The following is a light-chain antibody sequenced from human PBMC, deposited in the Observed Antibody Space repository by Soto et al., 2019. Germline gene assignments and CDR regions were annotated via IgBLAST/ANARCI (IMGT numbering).Light chain of an antibody. CDR2: RES. V-gene: IGKV3-15*01. CDR1: QSVSTN. J-gene: IGKJ1*01. CDR3: LQYNVWPQT. Sequence: EIVMTQSPGTLSLSPGERTTLSCRASQSVSTNLAWYQQIPGQAPRLLISRESARPTFIQARFSGGGSGTEFTLAISSLQSEDLAVYYCLQYNVWPQTFGLGTKV.